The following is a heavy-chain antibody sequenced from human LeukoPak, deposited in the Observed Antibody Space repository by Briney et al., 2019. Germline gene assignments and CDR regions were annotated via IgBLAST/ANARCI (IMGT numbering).Heavy chain of an antibody. J-gene: IGHJ1*01. CDR3: ATVSSSWLGYFQH. CDR1: GFTVSSNY. CDR2: IYSGGRT. V-gene: IGHV3-66*01. D-gene: IGHD6-13*01. Sequence: GGSPRLSCAASGFTVSSNYMTWVRQAPGKGLEWVSVIYSGGRTFDADSVKGRFTISRDNVKNTVFLQMNSLRVEDTAVYYCATVSSSWLGYFQHWGQGTLVTVSS.